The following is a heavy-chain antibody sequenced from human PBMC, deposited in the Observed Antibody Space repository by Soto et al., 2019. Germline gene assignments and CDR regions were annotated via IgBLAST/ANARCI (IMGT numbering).Heavy chain of an antibody. CDR3: ARGFAGSSGYGKNHWFDP. D-gene: IGHD6-19*01. J-gene: IGHJ5*02. CDR1: GGSISSYY. V-gene: IGHV4-59*01. Sequence: QVQLQESGPGLVKPSETLSLTCTVSGGSISSYYWSWIRQPPGKGLGWIGYIYYSGSTNYNPSLKSRVTISVDTSKNQFSLKLSSVTAADTAVYYCARGFAGSSGYGKNHWFDPWGQGTLVTVSS. CDR2: IYYSGST.